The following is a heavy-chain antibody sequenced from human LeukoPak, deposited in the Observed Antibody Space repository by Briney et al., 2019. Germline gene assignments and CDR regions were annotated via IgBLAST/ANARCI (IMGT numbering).Heavy chain of an antibody. CDR2: IDPNDGDT. Sequence: ASVNVSFKPSGYPFSASGVTWIRQAPGQGLEWMGWIDPNDGDTTYAQTFQGRVIMTSDAFTRTVYMELRSLRSDDTAVYYCARGGGDNNLLDFWGQGTLVTVSS. CDR3: ARGGGDNNLLDF. J-gene: IGHJ4*02. D-gene: IGHD2-21*02. CDR1: GYPFSASG. V-gene: IGHV1-18*04.